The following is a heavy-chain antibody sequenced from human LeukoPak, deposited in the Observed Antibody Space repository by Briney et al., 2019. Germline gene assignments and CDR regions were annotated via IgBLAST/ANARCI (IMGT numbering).Heavy chain of an antibody. CDR3: THPPTSL. Sequence: PGGSLTLSCAASGFTSGNAWMSWVRQAPGKGLEWVGRIKTKTEGETTDYAAPVKGRFTVSRDDPRNTLYLQMNSLKTEDTAVYYCTHPPTSLWGQGLLVTVSS. V-gene: IGHV3-15*01. J-gene: IGHJ4*02. CDR1: GFTSGNAW. CDR2: IKTKTEGETT. D-gene: IGHD5-12*01.